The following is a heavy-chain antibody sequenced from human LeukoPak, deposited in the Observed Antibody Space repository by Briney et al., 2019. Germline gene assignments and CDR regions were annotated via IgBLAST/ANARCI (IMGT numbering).Heavy chain of an antibody. Sequence: GGSLRLSCAASGFTFSSYNMNWVRQAPGKGLEWVSSITSSSNYIYYADSAKGRFTISRDNAKNSLYLQMNSLRAEDTTVYYCARDCWDYGSGSYCGIDYWGQGTLVTVSS. CDR3: ARDCWDYGSGSYCGIDY. J-gene: IGHJ4*02. CDR2: ITSSSNYI. V-gene: IGHV3-21*03. D-gene: IGHD3-10*01. CDR1: GFTFSSYN.